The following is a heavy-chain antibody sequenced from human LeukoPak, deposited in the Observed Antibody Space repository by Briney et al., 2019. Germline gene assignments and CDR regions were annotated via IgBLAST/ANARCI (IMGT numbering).Heavy chain of an antibody. CDR1: GDSITGGDYH. CDR3: AREARGMTTNAHDAFDI. CDR2: IYHSGTT. J-gene: IGHJ3*02. Sequence: SETLSLTCTVSGDSITGGDYHWRWIRQYPGKGLVWIGYIYHSGTTYYNPSLRGRLTIWVDTSKNHFSLKLTSLTAADTAVYYCAREARGMTTNAHDAFDIWGQGTMVTVSS. V-gene: IGHV4-31*03. D-gene: IGHD1-1*01.